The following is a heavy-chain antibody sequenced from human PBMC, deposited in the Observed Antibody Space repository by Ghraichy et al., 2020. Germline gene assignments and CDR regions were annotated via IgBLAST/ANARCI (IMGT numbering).Heavy chain of an antibody. CDR3: ARGINYFDP. J-gene: IGHJ5*02. CDR2: ISTYNGYT. Sequence: GWISTYNGYTNYAPKFQGRVTMTTDTSTNTAYLELRSLRSDDTAVYYCARGINYFDPWGQGILVTVS. D-gene: IGHD5-24*01. V-gene: IGHV1-18*01.